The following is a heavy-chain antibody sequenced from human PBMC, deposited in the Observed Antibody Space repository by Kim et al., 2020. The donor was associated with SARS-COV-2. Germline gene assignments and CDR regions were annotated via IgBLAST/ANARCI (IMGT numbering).Heavy chain of an antibody. CDR2: IYYSGNT. CDR1: GYSITRGYY. V-gene: IGHV4-38-2*02. J-gene: IGHJ4*02. CDR3: ARGQVIDY. Sequence: SETLSLTCSVSGYSITRGYYWSWIRQSPGKGLEWIGSIYYSGNTYYNPSLKSRVSISADTSKNQFSLNLKSVTAADTALYYCARGQVIDYWGQGTLVTVSS. D-gene: IGHD2-21*01.